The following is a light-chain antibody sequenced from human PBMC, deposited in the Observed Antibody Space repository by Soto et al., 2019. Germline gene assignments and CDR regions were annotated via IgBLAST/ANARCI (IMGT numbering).Light chain of an antibody. V-gene: IGLV2-14*01. CDR2: DVS. Sequence: QSALTQPASVSGSPGQSITISCTGTSSDVGGYHYVSWYQQYPGKAPKVMIYDVSNRPSGVSNRFSGSKSGNTASLTISGLQAEDEADYYCSSYTTSSTYVFGTGNKLTVL. CDR1: SSDVGGYHY. J-gene: IGLJ1*01. CDR3: SSYTTSSTYV.